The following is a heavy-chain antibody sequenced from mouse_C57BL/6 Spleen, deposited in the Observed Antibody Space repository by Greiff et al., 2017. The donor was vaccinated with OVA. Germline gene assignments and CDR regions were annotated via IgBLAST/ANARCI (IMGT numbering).Heavy chain of an antibody. Sequence: DVKLVESGGGLVQPGGSMKLSCVASGFTFSNYWMNWVRQSPEKGLEWVAQIRLKSDNYATHYAESVKGRFTISRDDSKSSVYLQMNNLRAEDTGIYYCSSYYYGSSLYFDYWGQGTTLTVSS. D-gene: IGHD1-1*01. V-gene: IGHV6-3*01. CDR3: SSYYYGSSLYFDY. CDR2: IRLKSDNYAT. J-gene: IGHJ2*01. CDR1: GFTFSNYW.